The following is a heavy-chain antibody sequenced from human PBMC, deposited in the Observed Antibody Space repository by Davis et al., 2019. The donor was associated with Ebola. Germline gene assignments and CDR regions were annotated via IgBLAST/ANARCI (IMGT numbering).Heavy chain of an antibody. J-gene: IGHJ4*02. Sequence: GESLKISCAASGFTVSSNYMSWVRQAPGKGLEWVANIKQDGSEKYYVDSVKGRFTISRDNAKNSLYLQMNSLRDEDTAAYYCARNRGHQQFDYWGQGTLVTVSS. CDR3: ARNRGHQQFDY. CDR1: GFTVSSNY. CDR2: IKQDGSEK. V-gene: IGHV3-7*03. D-gene: IGHD1/OR15-1a*01.